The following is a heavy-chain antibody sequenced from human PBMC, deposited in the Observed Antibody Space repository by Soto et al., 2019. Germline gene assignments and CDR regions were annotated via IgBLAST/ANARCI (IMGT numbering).Heavy chain of an antibody. D-gene: IGHD3-16*01. V-gene: IGHV3-72*01. J-gene: IGHJ4*02. CDR1: GFSFSDYY. CDR2: SRNKANSYNP. Sequence: GGSLRLSCAASGFSFSDYYMDWVRQVPGKGLEWVGRSRNKANSYNPEYAPSVKDRFSISRDNSKDSMYLQMNSLKTEDTAVYYCARETGGSYDYWGQGALVTVSS. CDR3: ARETGGSYDY.